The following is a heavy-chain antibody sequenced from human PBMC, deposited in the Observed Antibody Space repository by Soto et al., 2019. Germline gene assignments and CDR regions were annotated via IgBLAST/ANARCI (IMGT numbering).Heavy chain of an antibody. Sequence: SETLSLTCTVSGGSVSSGSYYWSWIRQPPGKGLEWIGYIYYSGSTNYNPSLKSRVTISVDTSKNQFSLKLSSVTAADTAVYYCARGEQVRDFGYSSSWYFWFDPWGQGTLVTVSS. CDR2: IYYSGST. CDR1: GGSVSSGSYY. V-gene: IGHV4-61*01. J-gene: IGHJ5*02. D-gene: IGHD6-13*01. CDR3: ARGEQVRDFGYSSSWYFWFDP.